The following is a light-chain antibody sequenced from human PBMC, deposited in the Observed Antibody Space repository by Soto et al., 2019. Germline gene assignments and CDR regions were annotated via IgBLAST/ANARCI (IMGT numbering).Light chain of an antibody. CDR1: QGISND. V-gene: IGKV1-6*01. CDR3: LQDYRYTPT. J-gene: IGKJ2*01. CDR2: AAS. Sequence: AIQMTQSPSSLSASLGDRVTITCRASQGISNDLGWYQQKPGKAPKLLIYAASSIETGVPSRFSGSGSGTDFTLTISSLQPEDFATYYCLQDYRYTPTFGQGTKLEIK.